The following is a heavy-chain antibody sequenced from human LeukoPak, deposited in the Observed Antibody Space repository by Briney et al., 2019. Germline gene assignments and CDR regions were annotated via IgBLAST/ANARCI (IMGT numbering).Heavy chain of an antibody. CDR3: ARTRDDSGCFDL. V-gene: IGHV3-21*01. CDR2: ISIGSTYI. CDR1: GFTFSIYS. Sequence: PGGSLRLSCSASGFTFSIYSMNWVRQAPGKGLEWVSSISIGSTYIFYGDSVKGRFTISRDDAGNSLYLQMNGLRAEDTAVYYCARTRDDSGCFDLWGQGTLVTVSS. D-gene: IGHD6-19*01. J-gene: IGHJ4*02.